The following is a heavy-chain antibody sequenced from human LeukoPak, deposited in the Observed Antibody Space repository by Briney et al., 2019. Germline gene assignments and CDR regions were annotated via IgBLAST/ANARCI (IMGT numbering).Heavy chain of an antibody. CDR3: AKSAYPRLGELSLFYFDY. CDR1: GFTFSSYG. CDR2: IRYDGSNK. D-gene: IGHD3-16*02. Sequence: PGGSLRLSCAASGFTFSSYGMHWVRQAPGKGLEWVTFIRYDGSNKYYADSVKGRFTISRDNSKNTLYLQMNSLRAEDTAVYYCAKSAYPRLGELSLFYFDYWGQGTLVTVSS. V-gene: IGHV3-30*02. J-gene: IGHJ4*02.